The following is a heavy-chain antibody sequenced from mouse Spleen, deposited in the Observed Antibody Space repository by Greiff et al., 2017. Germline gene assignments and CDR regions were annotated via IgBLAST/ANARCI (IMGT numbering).Heavy chain of an antibody. Sequence: EVQLQQSGPELVKPGASVKIPCKASGYTFTDYNMDWVKQSHGKSLEWIGYINPYNDGTKYNEKFKGKATLTSDKSSSTAYMELSSLTSEDSAVYYCARSNRNWYFDVWGAGTTVTVSS. CDR1: GYTFTDYN. D-gene: IGHD4-1*01. CDR2: INPYNDGT. V-gene: IGHV1-18*01. CDR3: ARSNRNWYFDV. J-gene: IGHJ1*01.